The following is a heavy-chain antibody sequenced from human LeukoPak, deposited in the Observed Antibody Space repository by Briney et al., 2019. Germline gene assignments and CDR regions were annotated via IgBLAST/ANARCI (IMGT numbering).Heavy chain of an antibody. CDR1: GGSISSEGFY. CDR3: ARVVTSSLFFFDY. Sequence: SQTLSLTCSVSGGSISSEGFYWSWIRQHPGKGLEWIAYIYHSGRTYYNPSLKSRLTRSVDTSKNQFSMSLKSVTAADTAVYYCARVVTSSLFFFDYWGQGTLVSVSS. V-gene: IGHV4-31*03. D-gene: IGHD2-21*02. J-gene: IGHJ4*02. CDR2: IYHSGRT.